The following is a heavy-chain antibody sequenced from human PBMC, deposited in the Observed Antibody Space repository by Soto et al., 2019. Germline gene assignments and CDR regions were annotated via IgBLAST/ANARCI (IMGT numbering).Heavy chain of an antibody. Sequence: HPGGSLRLSCAASEFTFDKYYMTWVRQAPGKGPEWVANIKPDGSEQYYVDSVKGRFTISRDNANNSLYLQKNSLRAEDTAVYFFARGNWNCYYGLDVWGKVTMVTVAS. J-gene: IGHJ6*04. CDR2: IKPDGSEQ. CDR1: EFTFDKYY. D-gene: IGHD1-20*01. CDR3: ARGNWNCYYGLDV. V-gene: IGHV3-7*01.